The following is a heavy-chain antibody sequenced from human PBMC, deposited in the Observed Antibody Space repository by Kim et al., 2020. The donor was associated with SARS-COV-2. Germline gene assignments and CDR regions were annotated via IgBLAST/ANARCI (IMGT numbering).Heavy chain of an antibody. V-gene: IGHV4-34*01. D-gene: IGHD2-2*01. J-gene: IGHJ4*02. CDR1: GGSFSGYY. Sequence: SETLSLTCAVYGGSFSGYYWSWIRQPPGKGLEWIGEINHSGSTNYNPSLKSRVTISVDTSKNQFSLKLSSVTAADTAVYYCARGGYLTIEHEIVPAATPFDYWGQGTLVTVSS. CDR3: ARGGYLTIEHEIVPAATPFDY. CDR2: INHSGST.